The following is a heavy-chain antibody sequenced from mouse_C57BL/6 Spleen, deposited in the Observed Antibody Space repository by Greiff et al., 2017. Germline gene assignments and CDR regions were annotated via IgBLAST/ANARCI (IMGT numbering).Heavy chain of an antibody. CDR3: ARYYGYDAYAMDY. V-gene: IGHV1-69*01. CDR1: GYTFTSYW. CDR2: IDPSDSYT. Sequence: QVQLQQPGAELVKPGASVKLSCKASGYTFTSYWMHWVKQRPGQGLEWIGEIDPSDSYTNYNQKFKGKSTLTVDKSSSTAYMQLSSLTSEDSAVYYCARYYGYDAYAMDYWGQGTSVTVSS. J-gene: IGHJ4*01. D-gene: IGHD2-2*01.